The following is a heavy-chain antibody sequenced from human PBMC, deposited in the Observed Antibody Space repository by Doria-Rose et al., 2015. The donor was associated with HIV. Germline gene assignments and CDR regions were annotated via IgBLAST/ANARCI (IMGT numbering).Heavy chain of an antibody. CDR3: ARAGPEYYFDS. CDR2: INHSGSP. CDR1: GAFRGYY. J-gene: IGHJ4*02. V-gene: IGHV4-34*01. Sequence: GAFRGYYWNWIRQLPGKGLEWIGEINHSGSPNYNPSLKSRVTMSVDTSRKQFSLKLNSVTAADTAVYYCARAGPEYYFDSWGQGTLVTVSS.